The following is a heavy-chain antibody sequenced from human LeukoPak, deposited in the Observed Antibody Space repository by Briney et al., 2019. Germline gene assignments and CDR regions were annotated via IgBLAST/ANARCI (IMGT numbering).Heavy chain of an antibody. V-gene: IGHV3-23*01. D-gene: IGHD3-22*01. Sequence: GGSLRLSCAASGFTFSSYAMSWVRQAPGKGLEWVSAISGSGGSTYYADSVKGRFTISRDNSKNTLYLQMNSLRAEDTAVYYCANIGYYYDSSGYHWSKGVYWGQGTLVTVSS. CDR2: ISGSGGST. CDR3: ANIGYYYDSSGYHWSKGVY. CDR1: GFTFSSYA. J-gene: IGHJ4*02.